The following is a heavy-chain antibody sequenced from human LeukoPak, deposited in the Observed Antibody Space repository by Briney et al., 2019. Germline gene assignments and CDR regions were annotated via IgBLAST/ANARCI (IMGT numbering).Heavy chain of an antibody. V-gene: IGHV4-38-2*01. Sequence: PSETLSLTCAVSGYSISSGYYWGWIRQPPGKGLERIGSIYHSGNTYYNPSLKSRVTXSVDTSKNQFSLKLSSVTAADTAAYYCAXXXXXRXXXXXXWGXGTLXXVSS. CDR3: AXXXXXRXXXXXX. CDR2: IYHSGNT. CDR1: GYSISSGYY. J-gene: IGHJ1*01.